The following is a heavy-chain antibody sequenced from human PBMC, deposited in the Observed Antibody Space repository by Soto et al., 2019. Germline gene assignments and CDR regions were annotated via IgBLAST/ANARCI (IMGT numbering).Heavy chain of an antibody. V-gene: IGHV1-3*01. J-gene: IGHJ6*02. D-gene: IGHD1-1*01. CDR1: GYTFTTHS. Sequence: ASVKVSCKASGYTFTTHSMHWVRQAPGQSLEWMGWINGGTGQTKHSQRFQGRVNITRDTSASTAYMELSSLRSEDTAVYYCARGKGMEENYYYYGLDIWGQGTTVTV. CDR3: ARGKGMEENYYYYGLDI. CDR2: INGGTGQT.